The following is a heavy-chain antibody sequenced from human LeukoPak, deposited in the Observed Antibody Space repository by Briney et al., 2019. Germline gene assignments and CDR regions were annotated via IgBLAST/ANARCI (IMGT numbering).Heavy chain of an antibody. V-gene: IGHV1-18*01. CDR3: ARVEDTAMVTGTFDI. D-gene: IGHD5-18*01. Sequence: ASVKVSCKASGYTFTSYGISWVRQAPGQGLEWMGWISAYNGNTNYAQKLQGRVTMTTDTSTSTAYMELRSLRSDDTAVYYCARVEDTAMVTGTFDIRGQGTMVTVSS. J-gene: IGHJ3*02. CDR1: GYTFTSYG. CDR2: ISAYNGNT.